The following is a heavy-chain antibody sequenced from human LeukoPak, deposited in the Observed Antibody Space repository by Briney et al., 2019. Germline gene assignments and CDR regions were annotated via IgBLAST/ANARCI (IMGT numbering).Heavy chain of an antibody. V-gene: IGHV4-4*07. Sequence: SETLSLTCTVSGGSISSYYLSWIRQPAGKGLEWIGRIYSRGTTYNPSLKSRVTMSADTSRNHVSLTLNSVTAADTAVYYCARYSGSRHTHDYWGQGTLVTVSS. CDR2: IYSRGT. CDR1: GGSISSYY. D-gene: IGHD5-12*01. CDR3: ARYSGSRHTHDY. J-gene: IGHJ4*02.